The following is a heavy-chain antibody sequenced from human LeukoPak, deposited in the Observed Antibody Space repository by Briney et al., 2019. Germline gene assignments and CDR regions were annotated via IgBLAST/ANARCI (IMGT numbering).Heavy chain of an antibody. J-gene: IGHJ4*02. V-gene: IGHV4-34*01. D-gene: IGHD6-19*01. CDR3: ARGLVAVAGNFDY. CDR1: GGSFSGY. CDR2: INHSGST. Sequence: SETLSLTCAVYGGSFSGYWSWIRQAPGKGLEWIGEINHSGSTNYNPSLKSRVTISVDTSKNQFSLKLSSVTAADTAVYYCARGLVAVAGNFDYWGQGTLVTVSS.